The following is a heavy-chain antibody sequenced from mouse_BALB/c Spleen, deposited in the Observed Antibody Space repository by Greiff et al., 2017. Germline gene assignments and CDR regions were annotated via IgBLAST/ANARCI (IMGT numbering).Heavy chain of an antibody. Sequence: EVQLQESGPGLVKPSQSLSLTCTVTGYSITSDYAWNWIRQFPGNKLEWMGYISYSGSTSYNPSLKSRISITRDTSKNQFFLQLNSVTTEDTATYYCARNDGYRGAWFAYWGQGTLVTVSA. CDR2: ISYSGST. V-gene: IGHV3-2*02. J-gene: IGHJ3*01. CDR3: ARNDGYRGAWFAY. D-gene: IGHD2-3*01. CDR1: GYSITSDYA.